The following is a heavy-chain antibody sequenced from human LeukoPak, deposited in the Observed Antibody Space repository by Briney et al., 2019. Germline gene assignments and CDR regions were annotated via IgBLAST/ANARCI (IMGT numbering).Heavy chain of an antibody. D-gene: IGHD1-14*01. V-gene: IGHV3-23*01. J-gene: IGHJ1*01. CDR3: AKDQAPIIN. Sequence: GGSLRVSCAASGFTFSSYAMSWVRQAPGNGLEWVSAISGSDGSTYYADSVKGRFTISRDNSKNTLYLQMNSLRAEDTAVYYCAKDQAPIINWGQGTLVTVSS. CDR2: ISGSDGST. CDR1: GFTFSSYA.